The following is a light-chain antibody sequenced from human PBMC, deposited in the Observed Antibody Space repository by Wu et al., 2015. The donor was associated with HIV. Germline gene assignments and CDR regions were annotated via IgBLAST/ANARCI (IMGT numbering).Light chain of an antibody. J-gene: IGKJ4*01. V-gene: IGKV1-13*02. CDR3: QEFHRFPLT. Sequence: VQLTQSPSFLSASVGDRVTITCRAGQAISSALAWYQQKPGKAPNLLIYDASTLESGVPSRFSGSGSGTDFTLTISSLQPEDFATYYCQEFHRFPLTFGGGTKVEIK. CDR2: DAS. CDR1: QAISSA.